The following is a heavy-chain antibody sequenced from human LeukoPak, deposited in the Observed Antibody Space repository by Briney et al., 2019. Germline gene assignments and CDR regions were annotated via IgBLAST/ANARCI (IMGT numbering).Heavy chain of an antibody. J-gene: IGHJ4*02. Sequence: GGSLRLSCAASGFTFSSYAMSWVRQAPGEGLEWVSAISGSGGSIYYADSVKGRFTISRDNSKNTLYLQMNSLRAEDTAVYYCAKGGPQYYYGSGSFDYWGQGTLVTVSS. V-gene: IGHV3-23*01. CDR3: AKGGPQYYYGSGSFDY. CDR1: GFTFSSYA. CDR2: ISGSGGSI. D-gene: IGHD3-10*01.